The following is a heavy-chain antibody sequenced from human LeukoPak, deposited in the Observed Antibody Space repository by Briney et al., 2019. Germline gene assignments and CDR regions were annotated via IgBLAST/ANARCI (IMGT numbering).Heavy chain of an antibody. CDR1: GGSISSYY. CDR3: AIEYNWNYGKWFDP. J-gene: IGHJ5*02. Sequence: SETLSLTCTVSGGSISSYYWSWIRQPPGKGLEWIGYIYYSGSTNYNPSLKSRVTISVDTSKNQFSLKLSSVTAADTAVYYCAIEYNWNYGKWFDPWGQGTLVTVSS. D-gene: IGHD1-7*01. CDR2: IYYSGST. V-gene: IGHV4-59*01.